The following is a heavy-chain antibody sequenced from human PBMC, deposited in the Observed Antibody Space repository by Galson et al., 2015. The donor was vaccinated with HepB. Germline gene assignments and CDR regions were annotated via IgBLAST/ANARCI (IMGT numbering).Heavy chain of an antibody. J-gene: IGHJ4*02. V-gene: IGHV1-2*06. CDR2: LNPNSAGT. CDR1: GYTFTAYF. D-gene: IGHD6-6*01. Sequence: SVKVSCKASGYTFTAYFIHWVRQAPGQGLEWMGRLNPNSAGTNYAQNFQGRVTFTRDTSISTAYMELTSLKCDDTAVYYCARETGGSSSYYFDFWGQGTLLTVSS. CDR3: ARETGGSSSYYFDF.